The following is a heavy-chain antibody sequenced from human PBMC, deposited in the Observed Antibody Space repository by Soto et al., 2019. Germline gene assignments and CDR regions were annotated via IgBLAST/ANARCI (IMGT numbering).Heavy chain of an antibody. J-gene: IGHJ6*03. V-gene: IGHV3-48*01. CDR1: GFTFSSYS. CDR3: ASVTYSSGPIYYYYYMDV. D-gene: IGHD6-19*01. Sequence: HPGGSLRLSCAASGFTFSSYSMNWVRQAPGKGLEWVSYISSSSSTIYYADSVKGRFTISRDNAKNSLYLQMNSLRAEDTAVYYCASVTYSSGPIYYYYYMDVWGKGTTVTVSS. CDR2: ISSSSSTI.